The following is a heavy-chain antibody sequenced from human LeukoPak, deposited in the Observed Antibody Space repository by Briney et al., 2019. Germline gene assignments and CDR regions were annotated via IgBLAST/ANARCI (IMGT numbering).Heavy chain of an antibody. CDR2: IYSSGST. J-gene: IGHJ4*02. D-gene: IGHD3-9*01. CDR1: GGSISSSHHY. CDR3: ARVIRTTGYYSNPKSGSFDF. V-gene: IGHV4-39*01. Sequence: SETLSLTCAVSGGSISSSHHYWGWIRQPPRKGLEWIGSIYSSGSTYYNPSLRTRVTISVDTSKNQFSLKLSSVTAADTAVYYCARVIRTTGYYSNPKSGSFDFWGQGTLVTVSS.